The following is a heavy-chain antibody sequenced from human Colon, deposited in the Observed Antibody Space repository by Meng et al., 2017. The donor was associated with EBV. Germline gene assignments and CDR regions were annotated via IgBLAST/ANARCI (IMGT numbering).Heavy chain of an antibody. V-gene: IGHV4-30-4*01. D-gene: IGHD2-21*01. CDR3: ASFDHIPRRNYFDY. CDR2: IHHSGSA. J-gene: IGHJ4*02. Sequence: QVQLQESGPGLVEPPQTLSLSCTVSGGSMSRGNYYWSWIRQPPGKGLEWIGYIHHSGSAYYNPSLKSRVSISVDTSKNQFSLNLNSMTAADTAVYYCASFDHIPRRNYFDYWGQGTLVTVSS. CDR1: GGSMSRGNYY.